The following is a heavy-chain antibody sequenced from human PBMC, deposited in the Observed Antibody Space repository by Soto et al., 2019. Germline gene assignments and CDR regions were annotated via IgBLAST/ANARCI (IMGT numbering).Heavy chain of an antibody. J-gene: IGHJ4*02. Sequence: PGGSLRLSCAASRFTFSSYAMHWVLQAPGKGLEWVAVIRYDGSNKYYADSVKGRFTISRDNSKNTLYLQMNSLRAEDTAVYYCAKDSDFWSGPYWGEGTLVTVSS. CDR1: RFTFSSYA. CDR3: AKDSDFWSGPY. D-gene: IGHD3-3*01. V-gene: IGHV3-30*02. CDR2: IRYDGSNK.